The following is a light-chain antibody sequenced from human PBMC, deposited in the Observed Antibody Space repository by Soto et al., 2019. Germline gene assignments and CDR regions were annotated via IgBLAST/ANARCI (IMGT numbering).Light chain of an antibody. V-gene: IGKV3D-15*01. CDR2: DAS. J-gene: IGKJ2*01. Sequence: EIVMTQSPATLSVSPGERVTLSCRASQSVSINLACCQQKPGQVPRLLIYDASTRAPGIPDRFSGSGSGKEFPIIISSLQSEGSAVYYCQQYNNWVFTFGQGTRLEIK. CDR1: QSVSIN. CDR3: QQYNNWVFT.